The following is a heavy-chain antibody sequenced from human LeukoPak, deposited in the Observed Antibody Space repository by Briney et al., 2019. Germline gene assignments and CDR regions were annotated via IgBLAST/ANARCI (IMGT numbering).Heavy chain of an antibody. CDR3: ARIAERQLAYFDY. D-gene: IGHD6-13*01. V-gene: IGHV1-18*01. CDR1: GFTFTNYG. Sequence: GASVKVSCKASGFTFTNYGFTWVRQAPRQGLEWMGWISAYNGDTNYAQKLQGRVTMTTDTSTGTAYMELRSLRSDDTAVYYCARIAERQLAYFDYWGQGTLVTVSS. J-gene: IGHJ4*02. CDR2: ISAYNGDT.